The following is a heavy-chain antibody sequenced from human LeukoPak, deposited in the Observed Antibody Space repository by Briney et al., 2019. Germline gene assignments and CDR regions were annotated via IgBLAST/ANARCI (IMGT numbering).Heavy chain of an antibody. V-gene: IGHV1-24*01. J-gene: IGHJ4*02. D-gene: IGHD3-9*01. CDR3: ATGTHYDLLPF. CDR1: GCSITELS. CDR2: FDPGSGEI. Sequence: ASVKVSCKVSGCSITELSTHWVRQAPGKGLEWMGGFDPGSGEIIYEQKFQDRVTMTEDTSTDTAYMELSSLRSEGTALYYCATGTHYDLLPFWGQGTLVTVSS.